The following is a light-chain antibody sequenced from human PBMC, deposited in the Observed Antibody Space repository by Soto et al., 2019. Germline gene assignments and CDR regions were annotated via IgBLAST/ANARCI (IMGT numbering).Light chain of an antibody. J-gene: IGKJ1*01. V-gene: IGKV3-11*01. CDR2: DPS. Sequence: IVLKQSPASLSVSPGGRATLSCRASQSVSMKSAWYQQKPGQAPRLVMYDPSSSATDIPARLSGSGSGADFTLTINSLEHEDFAVYYWQQRTNRLPWTFGPGTKVDIK. CDR1: QSVSMK. CDR3: QQRTNRLPWT.